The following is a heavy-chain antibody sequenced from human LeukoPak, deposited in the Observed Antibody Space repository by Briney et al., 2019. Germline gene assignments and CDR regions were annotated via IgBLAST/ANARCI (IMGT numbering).Heavy chain of an antibody. V-gene: IGHV3-48*03. D-gene: IGHD3-10*02. Sequence: GGSLRLSCAASGFTFSSYEMNWVRQAPGKGLEWVSYINSSGSTIYYADSVKGRFTISRDNAKNSLYLQMNSLRAEDTAVYYCAELGIAMIGGVWGKGTTVTISS. CDR3: AELGIAMIGGV. CDR1: GFTFSSYE. CDR2: INSSGSTI. J-gene: IGHJ6*04.